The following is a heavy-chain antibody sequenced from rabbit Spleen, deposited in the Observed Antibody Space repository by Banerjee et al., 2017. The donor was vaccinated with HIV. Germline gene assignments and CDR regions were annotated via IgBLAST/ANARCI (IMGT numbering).Heavy chain of an antibody. CDR3: ARGYASSSGLPTYYFNL. D-gene: IGHD1-1*01. V-gene: IGHV1S45*01. CDR2: IFTGDGDT. CDR1: GFSFSSSYY. Sequence: QEQLVESGGDLVQPGASLTLTCTASGFSFSSSYYICWVRQAPGKGLEWIGCIFTGDGDTDYASWANGRFTISSHNAQNTLFLQLNSLTAADTATYFCARGYASSSGLPTYYFNLWGPGTLVTVS. J-gene: IGHJ4*01.